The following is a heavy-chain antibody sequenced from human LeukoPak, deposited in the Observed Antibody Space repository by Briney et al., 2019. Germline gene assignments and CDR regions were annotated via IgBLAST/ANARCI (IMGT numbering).Heavy chain of an antibody. CDR2: IRYDGSNK. J-gene: IGHJ4*02. CDR3: AKALNYYDSRPIDY. V-gene: IGHV3-30*02. Sequence: PGGSLRLSCAASGFTFSSYGMHWLRRAPGKGLEWVAFIRYDGSNKYYADSVKGRFTISRDNSKNTLYLQMNSLRAEDTAVYYCAKALNYYDSRPIDYWGQGTLVTVSS. CDR1: GFTFSSYG. D-gene: IGHD3-22*01.